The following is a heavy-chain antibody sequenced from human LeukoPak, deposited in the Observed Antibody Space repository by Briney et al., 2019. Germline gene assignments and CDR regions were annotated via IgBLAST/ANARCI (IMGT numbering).Heavy chain of an antibody. CDR1: GFTFSSYW. J-gene: IGHJ4*02. CDR3: ARVRSAAAVDY. Sequence: GGSLRLSCAASGFTFSSYWMHWVRQAPGRGLVWVSRINNDGSGTSYADSVKGRFTISRDKAKNTLHLQMNSLRAEDTAVYYCARVRSAAAVDYWGQGTLVTVSS. CDR2: INNDGSGT. V-gene: IGHV3-74*01.